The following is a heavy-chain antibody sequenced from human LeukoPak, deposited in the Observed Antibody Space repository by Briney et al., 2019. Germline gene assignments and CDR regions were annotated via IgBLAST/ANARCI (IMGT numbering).Heavy chain of an antibody. CDR2: ISGSDGST. J-gene: IGHJ4*02. CDR1: GFTFSNYA. CDR3: ARGKEPVAGSLSHFDY. V-gene: IGHV3-23*01. D-gene: IGHD6-19*01. Sequence: GGSLRLSCAASGFTFSNYAMSWVRQAPGKGLEGVSAISGSDGSTNYADSLKGRFTISRDNAKNSLYLQMNSLRAEDTAVYYCARGKEPVAGSLSHFDYWGQGTLVTVSS.